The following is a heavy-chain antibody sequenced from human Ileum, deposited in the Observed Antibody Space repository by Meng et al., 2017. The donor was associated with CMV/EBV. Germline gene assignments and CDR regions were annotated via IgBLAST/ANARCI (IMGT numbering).Heavy chain of an antibody. V-gene: IGHV4-4*07. D-gene: IGHD3-10*01. J-gene: IGHJ4*02. CDR1: GGSISNYY. CDR3: ARNYGSGNWNFFHY. Sequence: GQLQASGPGLVKTSETLSLTCYVSGGSISNYYWSWIRQPAGKGLEWIAHIYTSGTTNYNPSLKSRVTMSVDTSRNQFSLKLTSVTAADTAVYYCARNYGSGNWNFFHYWGQGTLVTVSS. CDR2: IYTSGTT.